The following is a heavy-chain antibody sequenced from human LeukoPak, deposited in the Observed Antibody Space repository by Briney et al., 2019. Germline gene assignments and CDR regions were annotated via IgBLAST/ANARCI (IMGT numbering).Heavy chain of an antibody. J-gene: IGHJ3*02. D-gene: IGHD2/OR15-2a*01. Sequence: GESLTISCTASGYSFTNYWIAWVRQMPGAGLEWMGTFYPGDSDARYSPAFQGQFTLSVDRSTTTAYLQWPSLKASDTAMYYCARPYSTGIRDAYDMWGQGTMVIVSS. V-gene: IGHV5-51*01. CDR1: GYSFTNYW. CDR2: FYPGDSDA. CDR3: ARPYSTGIRDAYDM.